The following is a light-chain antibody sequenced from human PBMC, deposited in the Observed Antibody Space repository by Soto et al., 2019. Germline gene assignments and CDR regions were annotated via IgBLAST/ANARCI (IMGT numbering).Light chain of an antibody. CDR2: ATS. CDR1: QSISSY. Sequence: DIQITQSPSSLSASVGTRVTITCRASQSISSYLNWYQQKPGKAPKLLIYATSSLQSGVPSRFSGSGSGTDFTLTNSSLQPEDFATYYCQQSYSTPRTFGQGTKVDIK. V-gene: IGKV1-39*01. CDR3: QQSYSTPRT. J-gene: IGKJ1*01.